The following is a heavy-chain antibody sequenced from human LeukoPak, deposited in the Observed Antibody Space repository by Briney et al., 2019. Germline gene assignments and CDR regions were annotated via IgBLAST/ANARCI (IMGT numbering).Heavy chain of an antibody. CDR3: ARAAYYYDSSGYSPAPNFDY. V-gene: IGHV4-39*07. CDR2: IYYSGST. CDR1: GGSISSSSYY. J-gene: IGHJ4*02. D-gene: IGHD3-22*01. Sequence: SETLSLTCTVSGGSISSSSYYWGWIRQPPGKGLEWIGSIYYSGSTNYNPSLKSRVTISVDTSKNQFSLKLSSVTAADTAVYYCARAAYYYDSSGYSPAPNFDYWGQGTLVTVSS.